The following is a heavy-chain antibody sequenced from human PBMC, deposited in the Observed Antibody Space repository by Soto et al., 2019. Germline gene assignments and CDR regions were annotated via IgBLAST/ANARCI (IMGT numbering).Heavy chain of an antibody. CDR3: ARGRAVRGVIKWFDP. D-gene: IGHD3-10*01. CDR2: INHSGST. V-gene: IGHV4-34*01. J-gene: IGHJ5*02. Sequence: SETLSLTCAVYGGSFSGYNWSWIRQPPGKGLEWIGEINHSGSTNYNPSLKSRVTISVDTSKNQFSLKLSSVTAADTAVYYCARGRAVRGVIKWFDPWGQGTLVTVSS. CDR1: GGSFSGYN.